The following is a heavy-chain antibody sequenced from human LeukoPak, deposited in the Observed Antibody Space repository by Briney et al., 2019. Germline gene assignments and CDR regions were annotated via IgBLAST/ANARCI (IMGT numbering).Heavy chain of an antibody. J-gene: IGHJ4*02. CDR1: GYMFSNYA. Sequence: GGCLRLSCAASGYMFSNYAMNWVGESADKGLEWVAIMSVDGTNQQYADSLKGRFPISRDNSNYMLLLQMRSLRREDTALYYCARDFGYWGQGTLVTVSS. D-gene: IGHD3-10*01. CDR2: MSVDGTNQ. V-gene: IGHV3-30*04. CDR3: ARDFGY.